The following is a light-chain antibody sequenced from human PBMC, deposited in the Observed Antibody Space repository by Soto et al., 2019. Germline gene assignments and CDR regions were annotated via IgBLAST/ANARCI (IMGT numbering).Light chain of an antibody. CDR1: RSDVGNYNL. J-gene: IGLJ3*02. CDR3: CSYAGSDTWA. Sequence: QSVLTQPASVSGSPGQSITISCAGTRSDVGNYNLVSWYQQHPGKAPKLMIYEVNKRPSGVSNRFSGSKSGNTASLTISGLRAEDEADYYCCSYAGSDTWAFGGGTKLTVL. CDR2: EVN. V-gene: IGLV2-23*02.